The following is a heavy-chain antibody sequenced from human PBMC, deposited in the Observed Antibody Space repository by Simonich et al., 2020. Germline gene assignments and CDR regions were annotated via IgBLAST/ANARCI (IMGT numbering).Heavy chain of an antibody. D-gene: IGHD7-27*01. J-gene: IGHJ6*03. V-gene: IGHV1-2*02. Sequence: QVQLVQSGAEVKKPGASVKVSCKASGYTFTGYYMHWGRKAPGQGLEWKGWINPKGGGTNYAKKFQGRVTMTRDTSISTAYMELSRLRSDDTAVYYCARGALTGDYYYMDVWGKGTTVTVSS. CDR1: GYTFTGYY. CDR3: ARGALTGDYYYMDV. CDR2: INPKGGGT.